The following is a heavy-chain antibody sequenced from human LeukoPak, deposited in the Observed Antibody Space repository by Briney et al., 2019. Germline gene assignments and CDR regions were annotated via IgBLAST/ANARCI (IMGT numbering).Heavy chain of an antibody. Sequence: PGGSLRLSCAASGFTFSHYWMHWVRQAPGKGLVWASRIESDGGRTDYADSLKGRFTISRDNAKNTLYLEMNSLRAEDTAVYYCARVGHCSSTARFIDYWGQGTLVTVSS. V-gene: IGHV3-74*01. CDR3: ARVGHCSSTARFIDY. CDR2: IESDGGRT. CDR1: GFTFSHYW. J-gene: IGHJ4*02. D-gene: IGHD2-2*01.